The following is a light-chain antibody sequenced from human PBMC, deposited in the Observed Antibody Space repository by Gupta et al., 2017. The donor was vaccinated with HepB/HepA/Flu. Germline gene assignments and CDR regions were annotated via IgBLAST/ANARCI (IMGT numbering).Light chain of an antibody. Sequence: MVLTQSPGTLSLSPGERATLSCRASQSVTGNFLAWYQQKPGQAPRLLIYGTFNRATGVPDRFSGSGSGTDFTLTISRREPEDFAVYYCQQYGNSPQGTFGQGTTVEI. CDR3: QQYGNSPQGT. V-gene: IGKV3-20*01. J-gene: IGKJ1*01. CDR2: GTF. CDR1: QSVTGNF.